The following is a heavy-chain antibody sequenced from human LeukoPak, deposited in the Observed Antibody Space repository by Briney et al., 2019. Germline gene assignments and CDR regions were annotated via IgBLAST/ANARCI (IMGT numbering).Heavy chain of an antibody. CDR2: INHSGST. Sequence: SETLSLTCAVYGGSFSGYYWSWIRQPPGKGLEWIGEINHSGSTNYNPSLKSRVTISVDTSKNQFSLKLSSVTAADTAVYYCARIMRERVGSGYMDVWGKGTTVTVSS. CDR1: GGSFSGYY. J-gene: IGHJ6*03. CDR3: ARIMRERVGSGYMDV. D-gene: IGHD3-16*01. V-gene: IGHV4-34*01.